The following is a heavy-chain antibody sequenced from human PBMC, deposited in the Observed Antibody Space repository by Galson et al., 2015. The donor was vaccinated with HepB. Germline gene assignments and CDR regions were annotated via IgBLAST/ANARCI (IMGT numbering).Heavy chain of an antibody. J-gene: IGHJ2*01. CDR1: GFTFSSYG. Sequence: SLRLSCAASGFTFSSYGMHWVRQAPGKGLERVAVIWYDGSNKYYADSVKGRFTISRDNSKNTLYLQMNSLRAEDTAVYYCAREGNTMVRGVPRRWYFDLWGRGTLVTVSS. CDR2: IWYDGSNK. D-gene: IGHD3-10*01. CDR3: AREGNTMVRGVPRRWYFDL. V-gene: IGHV3-33*08.